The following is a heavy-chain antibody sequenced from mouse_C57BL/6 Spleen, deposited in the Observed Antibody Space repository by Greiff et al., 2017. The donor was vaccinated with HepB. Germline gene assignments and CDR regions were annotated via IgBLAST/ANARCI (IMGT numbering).Heavy chain of an antibody. V-gene: IGHV1-18*01. CDR2: INPNNGGT. J-gene: IGHJ2*01. Sequence: EVQRVESGPELVKPGASVKIPCKASGYTFTDYNMDWVKQSHGKSLEWIGDINPNNGGTIYNQKFKGKATLTVDKSSSTAYMELRSLTSEDTAVYYCARYDYNYFDYWGQGTTRTVSS. D-gene: IGHD2-4*01. CDR3: ARYDYNYFDY. CDR1: GYTFTDYN.